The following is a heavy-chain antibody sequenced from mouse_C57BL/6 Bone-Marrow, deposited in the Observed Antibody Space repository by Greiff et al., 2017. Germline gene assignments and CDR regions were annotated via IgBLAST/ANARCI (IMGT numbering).Heavy chain of an antibody. Sequence: QVQLQQPGAELVRPGTSVKLSCKASGHTFTSYWMHWVKQRPGQGLEWIGVIDPSDSYTNYNQKFKGKATLTVDTSSSTAYMQLSSLTSEDSAVYYCARGGRGDYWGQGTTLTVSS. CDR1: GHTFTSYW. V-gene: IGHV1-59*01. J-gene: IGHJ2*01. CDR2: IDPSDSYT. CDR3: ARGGRGDY.